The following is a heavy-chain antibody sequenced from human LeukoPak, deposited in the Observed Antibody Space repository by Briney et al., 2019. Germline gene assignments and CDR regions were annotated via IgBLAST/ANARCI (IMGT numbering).Heavy chain of an antibody. CDR1: AYSISSGGY. V-gene: IGHV4-38-2*02. Sequence: SETLSLTCTVSAYSISSGGYWVWIRQLPGKGLEWIGCIYSDGRTYYNPSLKSRVTISVDTSKNQFSLKLSSVTAADTAVYYCARASGYDWESFYDYWGQGTLVTVSS. CDR3: ARASGYDWESFYDY. J-gene: IGHJ4*02. CDR2: IYSDGRT. D-gene: IGHD5-12*01.